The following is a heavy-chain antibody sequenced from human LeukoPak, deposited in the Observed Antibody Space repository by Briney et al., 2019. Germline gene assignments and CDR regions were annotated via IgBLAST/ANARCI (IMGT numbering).Heavy chain of an antibody. Sequence: PGGSLRLSCAASGFTFSSYGMHWVRQAPGKGLEWVAFIRYDGSNKYYADSVKGRFTISRDNSKNTLYLQMNSLRAEDTAVYYCAKDGGVVAAYFDYWGQGTLVTVSS. CDR2: IRYDGSNK. CDR3: AKDGGVVAAYFDY. V-gene: IGHV3-30*02. CDR1: GFTFSSYG. D-gene: IGHD2-15*01. J-gene: IGHJ4*02.